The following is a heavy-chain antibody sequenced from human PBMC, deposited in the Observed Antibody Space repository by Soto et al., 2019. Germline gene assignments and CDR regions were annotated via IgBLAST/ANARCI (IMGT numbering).Heavy chain of an antibody. D-gene: IGHD3-10*01. CDR1: GGSFSDYY. J-gene: IGHJ2*01. Sequence: PSETLSLTCAVYGGSFSDYYWTWIRQPPGKGLDWIGEIYHTGSTNYNPSLKSRGTITVDTSKTQFSLKLSSVTAADTAVYYCARGLLPWFFDIWGPGTLVTVS. V-gene: IGHV4-34*01. CDR2: IYHTGST. CDR3: ARGLLPWFFDI.